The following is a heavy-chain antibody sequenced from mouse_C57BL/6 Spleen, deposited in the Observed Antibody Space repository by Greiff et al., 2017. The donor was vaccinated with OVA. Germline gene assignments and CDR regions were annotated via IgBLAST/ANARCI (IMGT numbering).Heavy chain of an antibody. CDR1: GYTFTSYW. CDR3: ASFTTVVATDWYFDV. J-gene: IGHJ1*03. V-gene: IGHV1-69*01. D-gene: IGHD1-1*01. CDR2: IDPSDSYT. Sequence: KQSCKASGYTFTSYWMHWVKQRPGQGLEWIGEIDPSDSYTNYNQKFKGKSTLTVDKSSSTAYMQLSSLTSEDSAVYYCASFTTVVATDWYFDVWGTGTTVTVSS.